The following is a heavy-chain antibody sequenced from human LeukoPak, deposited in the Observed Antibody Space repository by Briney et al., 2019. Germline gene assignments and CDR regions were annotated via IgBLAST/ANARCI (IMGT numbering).Heavy chain of an antibody. Sequence: PSETLSLTCTVSGGSVSSRSFYWSWIRQPPGKGLEWIGVIYYTGSTYYNPSLKSRATISVDMSKNQFSLKLSSVTAADTAVYYCARDLQTVYSRENFTWFDPWGQGTLVTVSS. J-gene: IGHJ5*02. CDR3: ARDLQTVYSRENFTWFDP. V-gene: IGHV4-61*01. D-gene: IGHD6-13*01. CDR1: GGSVSSRSFY. CDR2: IYYTGST.